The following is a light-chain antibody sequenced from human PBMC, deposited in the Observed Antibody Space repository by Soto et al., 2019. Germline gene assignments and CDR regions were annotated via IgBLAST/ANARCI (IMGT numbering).Light chain of an antibody. CDR3: SSYAGSSNV. CDR1: SSDVGGYNY. Sequence: QSVLTQPPSASGSPGQSVDISCNGTSSDVGGYNYVSWYQQHPGKAPKLMIYEVNKRPSGVPDRFSGSKSGNTASLTVSGLQAEDEADYYCSSYAGSSNVFGTGSKLTVL. CDR2: EVN. J-gene: IGLJ1*01. V-gene: IGLV2-8*01.